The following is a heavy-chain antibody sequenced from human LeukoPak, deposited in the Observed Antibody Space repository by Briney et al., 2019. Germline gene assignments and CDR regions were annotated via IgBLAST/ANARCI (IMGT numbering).Heavy chain of an antibody. Sequence: SDTLSLTCTVYGGSFSGYSWTWIRQPPGKGLEWIGEISDRGRTTYDPSLKGRVTISVDTAKNQFSLNLSSVTAADTGVYYCARGGWYRFFDYWGRGTLVTVSS. V-gene: IGHV4-34*01. CDR2: ISDRGRT. CDR1: GGSFSGYS. J-gene: IGHJ4*02. D-gene: IGHD6-19*01. CDR3: ARGGWYRFFDY.